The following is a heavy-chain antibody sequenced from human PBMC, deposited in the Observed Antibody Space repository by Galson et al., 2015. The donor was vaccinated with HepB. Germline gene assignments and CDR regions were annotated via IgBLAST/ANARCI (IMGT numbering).Heavy chain of an antibody. D-gene: IGHD3-10*01. Sequence: SLRLSCAASGFPFSNYAMSWVRQAPGKGLEWVSTITGSSDTTNYADSVKGRFTISRGNSKNTLYLQMNSLRAEDTAIYYCVNRRVDIRGVWDQGTLVTVSS. J-gene: IGHJ4*02. V-gene: IGHV3-23*01. CDR1: GFPFSNYA. CDR2: ITGSSDTT. CDR3: VNRRVDIRGV.